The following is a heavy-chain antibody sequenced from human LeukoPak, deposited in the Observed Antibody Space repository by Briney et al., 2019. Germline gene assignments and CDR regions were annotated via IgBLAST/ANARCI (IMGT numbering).Heavy chain of an antibody. V-gene: IGHV4-30-2*01. D-gene: IGHD3-3*01. CDR3: ARAEITILFDY. CDR1: DGSISSGGYY. Sequence: SQTLSLTCTVSDGSISSGGYYWSWIRQPPGKGLEWIGYIYHSGSTYYNPSLKSRVTISVDRSKNQFSLKLSSVTAADTAVYYCARAEITILFDYWGQGTLVTVSS. J-gene: IGHJ4*02. CDR2: IYHSGST.